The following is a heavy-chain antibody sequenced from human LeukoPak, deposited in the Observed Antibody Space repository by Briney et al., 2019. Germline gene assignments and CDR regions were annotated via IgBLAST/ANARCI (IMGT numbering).Heavy chain of an antibody. CDR3: ARVVPGVIDY. J-gene: IGHJ4*02. CDR2: INHSGST. CDR1: GGSFSGYY. Sequence: SETLSLTCAVYGGSFSGYYWSWIRQPPGKGLEWIGEINHSGSTNYNPSLKSRVTISVDTSKNQFSLKLSSVTAADTAVYYCARVVPGVIDYWGQGTLVTVSS. V-gene: IGHV4-34*01. D-gene: IGHD2-8*01.